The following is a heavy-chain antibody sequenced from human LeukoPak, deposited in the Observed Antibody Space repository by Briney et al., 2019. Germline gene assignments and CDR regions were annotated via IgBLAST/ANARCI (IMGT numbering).Heavy chain of an antibody. Sequence: GESLRISCKGSGYIFTSYWISWVRQMPGKGLEWMGRIDPSDSYTNYSPSFQGHVTISADKSISTAYLQWSSLKASDTAMYYCARHGAYSSGWYGGVGGMDVWGQGTTVTVSS. CDR1: GYIFTSYW. V-gene: IGHV5-10-1*01. CDR2: IDPSDSYT. J-gene: IGHJ6*02. D-gene: IGHD6-19*01. CDR3: ARHGAYSSGWYGGVGGMDV.